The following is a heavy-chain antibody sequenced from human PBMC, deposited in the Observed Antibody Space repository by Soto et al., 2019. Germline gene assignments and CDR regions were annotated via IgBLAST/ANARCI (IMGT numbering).Heavy chain of an antibody. V-gene: IGHV3-64*01. J-gene: IGHJ4*02. CDR3: ARDSRSYYGSGNPPDY. CDR2: ISSNGGST. Sequence: GGSLRLSCAASGFTFSSYAMHWVRQAPGKGLEYVSAISSNGGSTYYANSVKGRFTISRDNSKNTLYLQMGSLRAEDMAVYYCARDSRSYYGSGNPPDYWGQGTLVTVSS. CDR1: GFTFSSYA. D-gene: IGHD3-10*01.